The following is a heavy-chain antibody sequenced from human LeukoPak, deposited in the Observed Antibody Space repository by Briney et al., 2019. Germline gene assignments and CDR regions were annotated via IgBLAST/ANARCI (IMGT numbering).Heavy chain of an antibody. J-gene: IGHJ5*02. CDR1: GGSISSSSYY. CDR2: IYYSGCT. CDR3: ARRDSSGP. Sequence: PSETLSLTCTVSGGSISSSSYYWGWLRQPPGKGLEWIGSIYYSGCTYYNPSLKSRVTISVDTSKNQFSLKLSSVTAADTAVYYCARRDSSGPWGQGTLVTVSS. D-gene: IGHD3-22*01. V-gene: IGHV4-39*01.